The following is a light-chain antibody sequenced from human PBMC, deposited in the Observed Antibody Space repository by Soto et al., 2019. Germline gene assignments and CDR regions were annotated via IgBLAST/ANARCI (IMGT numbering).Light chain of an antibody. CDR1: SSNIGSNT. CDR3: AAWDDSLNGRV. V-gene: IGLV1-44*01. CDR2: SNN. J-gene: IGLJ3*02. Sequence: QSALTQPPSVSGTRGQRVTISCSGSSSNIGSNTVNWYQHLPGTAPKVLIYSNNRRPSGVPDRYSGSKSGTSAALAISGPQSHDEADYYCAAWDDSLNGRVFGGGTKLTVL.